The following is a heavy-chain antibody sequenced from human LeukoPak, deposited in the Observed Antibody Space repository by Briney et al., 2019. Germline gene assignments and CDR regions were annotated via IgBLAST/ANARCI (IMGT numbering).Heavy chain of an antibody. CDR1: GYTFTGYY. V-gene: IGHV1-2*02. CDR3: ARLAIVPG. J-gene: IGHJ1*01. D-gene: IGHD1-26*01. Sequence: ASVKVSCKASGYTFTGYYLHWVRQAPGQGLEWMGWIHPNSGDTNFAQRFQGRVTMTRDTSISTAYMELTSLRSDDTAVYYCARLAIVPGWGQGTLVTVSS. CDR2: IHPNSGDT.